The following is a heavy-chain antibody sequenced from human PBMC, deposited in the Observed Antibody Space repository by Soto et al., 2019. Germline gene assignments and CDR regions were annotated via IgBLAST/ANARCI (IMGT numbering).Heavy chain of an antibody. D-gene: IGHD6-13*01. CDR1: GDSISSSEW. V-gene: IGHV4-4*02. CDR3: ARLSTWSNFDY. Sequence: QVQLQESGPGLVKPSGTLSLTCAVSGDSISSSEWWSWVRQTPGKGLEWIGEIYHSGSTNYNPSHKSRVSLSVDESKNQFSLNLNSMTAADTAVYYCARLSTWSNFDYWGQGILVTVSS. J-gene: IGHJ4*02. CDR2: IYHSGST.